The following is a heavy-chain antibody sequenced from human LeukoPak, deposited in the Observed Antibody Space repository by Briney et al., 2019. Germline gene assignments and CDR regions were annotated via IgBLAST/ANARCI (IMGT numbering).Heavy chain of an antibody. V-gene: IGHV3-30*03. J-gene: IGHJ6*02. CDR2: ISYDGRNE. CDR1: GFTFSSYS. CDR3: AVTTSTTGYYYGMDV. D-gene: IGHD4-17*01. Sequence: PGGSLRLSCAASGFTFSSYSIHWFRQAPGKGLEWVTVISYDGRNEYYADSVKGRFTISRDNSKNTLFLQMNSLRAEDTAVYYCAVTTSTTGYYYGMDVWGQGTAVTVSS.